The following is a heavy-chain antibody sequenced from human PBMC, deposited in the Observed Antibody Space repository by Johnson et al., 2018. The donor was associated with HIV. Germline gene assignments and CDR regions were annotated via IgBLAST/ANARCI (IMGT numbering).Heavy chain of an antibody. Sequence: VQLVESGGGVVQPGRSLRLSCAASGFTFSTSGMHWVRQAPGKGLEWVSAISGSGGSTYYADSVKGRFTISRDNSKNKLYLQMNSLEAEDTAVYYCATPRSEYQPDDAFDIWGQGTMVTVSS. J-gene: IGHJ3*02. CDR2: ISGSGGST. V-gene: IGHV3-23*04. D-gene: IGHD2-2*01. CDR3: ATPRSEYQPDDAFDI. CDR1: GFTFSTSG.